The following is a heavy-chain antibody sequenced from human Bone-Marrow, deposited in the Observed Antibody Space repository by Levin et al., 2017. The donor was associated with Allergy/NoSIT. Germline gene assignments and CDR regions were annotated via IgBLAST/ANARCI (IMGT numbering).Heavy chain of an antibody. V-gene: IGHV4-61*02. Sequence: SQTLSLTCSVSGDSLPSGSYFWNWIRQPAGKGLEWIGRSYRSGSPNYNPSLGSRVSISVDTSKNQFSLRLTSATAADTAVYFCAREPVSGNYYHYYHYYMDVWGEGTSVTVSS. CDR3: AREPVSGNYYHYYHYYMDV. D-gene: IGHD3-10*01. CDR2: SYRSGSP. J-gene: IGHJ6*03. CDR1: GDSLPSGSYF.